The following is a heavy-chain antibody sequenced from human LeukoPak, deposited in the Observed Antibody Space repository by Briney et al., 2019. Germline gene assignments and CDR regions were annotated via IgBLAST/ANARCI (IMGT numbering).Heavy chain of an antibody. J-gene: IGHJ4*02. CDR1: GFTFSSYS. D-gene: IGHD5-12*01. V-gene: IGHV3-21*04. Sequence: GGSLRLSCAASGFTFSSYSMNWVRQAPGKGLEWVSSISSSSSYIYYADSVKGRFTISRDNFKNTLYLQMNSLRAEDTAVYYCARGGPYYFDYWGQGTLVTVSS. CDR2: ISSSSSYI. CDR3: ARGGPYYFDY.